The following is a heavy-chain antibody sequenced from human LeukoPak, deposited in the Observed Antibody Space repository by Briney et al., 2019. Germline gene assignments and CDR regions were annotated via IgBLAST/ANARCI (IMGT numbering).Heavy chain of an antibody. Sequence: GASVKVSCKASGGTFSSYAISWVRQAPGQGLEWLGWMNPSSGNTGYAQKFQGRVTMTRDTSISTAYMELSSLRSEDTAVYYCARDGGSYFDYWGQGTLVTVSS. CDR2: MNPSSGNT. J-gene: IGHJ4*02. V-gene: IGHV1-8*02. CDR1: GGTFSSYA. CDR3: ARDGGSYFDY. D-gene: IGHD3-16*01.